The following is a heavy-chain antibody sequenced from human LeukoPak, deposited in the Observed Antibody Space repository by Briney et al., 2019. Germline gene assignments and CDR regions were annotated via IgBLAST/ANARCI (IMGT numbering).Heavy chain of an antibody. J-gene: IGHJ4*02. V-gene: IGHV3-23*01. CDR1: DFTFSNYV. CDR3: AKASSSCWYALGN. Sequence: PGGSLRLSCAASDFTFSNYVMSWVRQAPGKGLEWVSTISGSGGSTYYADSVKGRFTISRDNSKNTLYLQMNSLRAEDTAVYYCAKASSSCWYALGNWGQGTLVTVSS. CDR2: ISGSGGST. D-gene: IGHD6-13*01.